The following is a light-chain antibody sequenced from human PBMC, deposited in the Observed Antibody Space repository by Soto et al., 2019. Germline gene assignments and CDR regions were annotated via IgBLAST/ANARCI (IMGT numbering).Light chain of an antibody. V-gene: IGKV1-5*01. J-gene: IGKJ1*01. CDR1: ETITNR. CDR2: DAS. CDR3: QHYGGMWT. Sequence: DIQMTQSPSTLSASVGDRITITCRASETITNRLAWYQQKPGKAPKVLIYDASNLESGVPSRFSGSRSGTEFILTISSLLPDDFATYYCQHYGGMWTFGQGTKVDIK.